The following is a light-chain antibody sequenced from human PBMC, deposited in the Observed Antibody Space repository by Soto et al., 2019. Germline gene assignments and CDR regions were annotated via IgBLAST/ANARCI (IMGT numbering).Light chain of an antibody. CDR2: DAS. CDR3: QHYDSLPIR. V-gene: IGKV1-33*01. CDR1: QDIDKY. Sequence: IQMKQSAVALSTSVEDSITITCQASQDIDKYLYWYQQKPGKAPKLLIYDASTLDTGVPSRFSGSRSGTRFTLTISSLQPEDIATYYCQHYDSLPIRFGQGTRLAI. J-gene: IGKJ5*01.